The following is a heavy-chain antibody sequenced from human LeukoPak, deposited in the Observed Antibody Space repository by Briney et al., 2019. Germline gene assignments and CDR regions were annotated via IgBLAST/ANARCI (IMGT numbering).Heavy chain of an antibody. CDR1: GYTFTGYY. Sequence: ASVKVSCKASGYTFTGYYMHWVRQGPVQGREWMGWSNPNSGGTNYAQKFQGRVTMTRDTSISTAYMELSRLRSDDTAVYYCARGLAAAGIGRLDYWGQGTLVTVSS. D-gene: IGHD6-13*01. CDR2: SNPNSGGT. V-gene: IGHV1-2*02. J-gene: IGHJ4*02. CDR3: ARGLAAAGIGRLDY.